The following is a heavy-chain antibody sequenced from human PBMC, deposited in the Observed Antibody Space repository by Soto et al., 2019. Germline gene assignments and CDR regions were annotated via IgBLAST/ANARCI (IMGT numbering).Heavy chain of an antibody. Sequence: LSLTCTVSGGSVSSGSYYWSWVRQPPGKGLEWIGYIYYSGSTNYNPSLKSRVTISVDTSKNQFSLKLSSVTAADTAVYYCARLRPGYYGMDVWGQGTTVTVSS. J-gene: IGHJ6*02. V-gene: IGHV4-61*01. CDR1: GGSVSSGSYY. CDR2: IYYSGST. CDR3: ARLRPGYYGMDV.